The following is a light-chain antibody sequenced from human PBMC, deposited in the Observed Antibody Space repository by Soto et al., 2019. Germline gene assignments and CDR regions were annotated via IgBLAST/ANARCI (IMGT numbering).Light chain of an antibody. CDR1: QSVSSSY. J-gene: IGKJ1*01. Sequence: EIVMTQSPATLSVSPGERATLSCRASQSVSSSYLAWYQQKPGQAPRLLIYGASSRATGIPDRFSGSGSGTDFTLTISRLQSEDFAVYYCQQYNNWPRAFGQGTKVDIK. CDR3: QQYNNWPRA. CDR2: GAS. V-gene: IGKV3D-15*01.